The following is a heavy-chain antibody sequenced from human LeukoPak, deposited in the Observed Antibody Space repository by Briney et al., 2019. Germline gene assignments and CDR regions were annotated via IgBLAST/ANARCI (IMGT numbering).Heavy chain of an antibody. CDR1: GYSISSGYY. Sequence: SETLSLTCTISGYSISSGYYWAWIRQPPGKGLEWIGGINHRGTTYYNPSLQSRVTPSVDTSKNQFSLKLSSVTAADTAVYYCARYCSSTSCYPSDYWGQGTLVTVSS. CDR3: ARYCSSTSCYPSDY. J-gene: IGHJ4*02. CDR2: INHRGTT. D-gene: IGHD2-2*01. V-gene: IGHV4-38-2*02.